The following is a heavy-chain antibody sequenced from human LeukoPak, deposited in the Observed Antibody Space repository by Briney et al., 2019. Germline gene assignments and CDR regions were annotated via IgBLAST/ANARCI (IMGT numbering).Heavy chain of an antibody. CDR3: ARSPIFNGDYPY. Sequence: KSSETLSLTCAVYGGSFSGYYWSWRRQAPGKGGEWIGEINHSGSTNYNPSLKRRATISVDTSKNQFSLKLSSVTAADTAVYYCARSPIFNGDYPYWGQGTLVTVSS. D-gene: IGHD4-17*01. V-gene: IGHV4-34*01. CDR2: INHSGST. J-gene: IGHJ4*02. CDR1: GGSFSGYY.